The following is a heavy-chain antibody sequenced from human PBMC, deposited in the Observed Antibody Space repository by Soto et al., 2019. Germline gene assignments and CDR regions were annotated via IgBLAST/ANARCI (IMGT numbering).Heavy chain of an antibody. J-gene: IGHJ4*01. CDR1: GFSFKIYA. Sequence: QVQLVESGGGVVQPGSSLRLSCAASGFSFKIYAFHWVRQAPGKGLEWVALISHNDEPKIFYADSVQGRFTISRDNFKNTVYLQMNSLRDEDTAVYHCARGVRAETYYNAFDYWGQGTQVTVSS. CDR3: ARGVRAETYYNAFDY. D-gene: IGHD3-10*01. CDR2: ISHNDEPKI. V-gene: IGHV3-30-3*01.